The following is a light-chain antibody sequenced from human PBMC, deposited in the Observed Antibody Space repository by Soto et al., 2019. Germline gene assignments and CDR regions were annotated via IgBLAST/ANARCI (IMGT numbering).Light chain of an antibody. V-gene: IGKV3-20*01. J-gene: IGKJ1*01. CDR1: HTIRSNY. CDR3: QQYGSSPGT. CDR2: GAS. Sequence: ETVLTQSPGTLSLSPGERATLSCRASHTIRSNYLAWYRQTPGQAPRLLIYGASNRATGIADRFSGSGSGTDFTLIISRLEHEDFARYYCQQYGSSPGTVGQGTKVEIK.